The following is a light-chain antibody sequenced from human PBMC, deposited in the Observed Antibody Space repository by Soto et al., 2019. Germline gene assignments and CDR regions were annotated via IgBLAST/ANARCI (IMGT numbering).Light chain of an antibody. CDR3: QQRQYWPPIT. Sequence: EIVLIQSPATLSLSPGERATLSCRASQSVGSYLAWYQHKPGQAPRLLISDASNRATGIPARFSGSGSGTDFTLTISSLEPEDFAIYYCQQRQYWPPITFGQGTRLEIK. CDR1: QSVGSY. CDR2: DAS. V-gene: IGKV3-11*01. J-gene: IGKJ5*01.